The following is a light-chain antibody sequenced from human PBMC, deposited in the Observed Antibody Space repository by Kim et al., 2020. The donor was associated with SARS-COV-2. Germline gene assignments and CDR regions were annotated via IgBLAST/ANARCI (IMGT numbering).Light chain of an antibody. CDR3: QQYNNWPLT. CDR1: QSVSRN. J-gene: IGKJ5*01. CDR2: GAS. Sequence: VSPGERATLSCRASQSVSRNLAWYQQKPGQAPRLLIYGASTRATAIPARFSGSGSGTEFTLTIHSLQSEDFALYYCQQYNNWPLTFGQGTRLEIK. V-gene: IGKV3-15*01.